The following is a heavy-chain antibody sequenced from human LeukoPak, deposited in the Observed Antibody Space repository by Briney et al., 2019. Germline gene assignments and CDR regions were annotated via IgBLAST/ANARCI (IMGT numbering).Heavy chain of an antibody. CDR3: AKDIGYYDSSGYYYYYYGMDV. V-gene: IGHV3-9*01. CDR1: GFTFDDYA. CDR2: ISWNSGSI. D-gene: IGHD3-22*01. J-gene: IGHJ6*02. Sequence: PGGSLRLSCAASGFTFDDYAMHWVRQAPGKGLEWVSGISWNSGSIGYADSVKGRFTISRDNAKNSLYLQMNSLRAEDTALCYCAKDIGYYDSSGYYYYYYGMDVWGQGTTVTVSS.